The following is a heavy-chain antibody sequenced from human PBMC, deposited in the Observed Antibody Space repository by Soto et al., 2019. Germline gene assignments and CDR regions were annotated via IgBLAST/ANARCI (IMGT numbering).Heavy chain of an antibody. CDR1: GFTFDDYA. D-gene: IGHD3-10*01. J-gene: IGHJ5*02. Sequence: EVQLVESGGGLVQPGRSLRLSCAASGFTFDDYAMHWVRQAPGKGLEWVSGISWNSGSIGYADSVEGRFTISRDNAKNSLYLQMNSLRAEDTALYYCAKDAGQGDYYGSGSYFGWFDPWGQGTLVTVSS. CDR2: ISWNSGSI. CDR3: AKDAGQGDYYGSGSYFGWFDP. V-gene: IGHV3-9*01.